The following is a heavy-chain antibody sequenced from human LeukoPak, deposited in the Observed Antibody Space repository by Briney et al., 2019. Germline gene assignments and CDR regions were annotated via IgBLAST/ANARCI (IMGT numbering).Heavy chain of an antibody. CDR1: GFTVSSNY. D-gene: IGHD2-2*01. CDR2: FYGGDAT. Sequence: GGSLRLSCAASGFTVSSNYTSWVRQAPGKGLEWVAVFYGGDATNYADSVKGRFTISRDNSKNTLYLQMNSLRVEDTALYYCARGRGSTSSYDYWGQGSLVTVSS. CDR3: ARGRGSTSSYDY. J-gene: IGHJ4*02. V-gene: IGHV3-53*01.